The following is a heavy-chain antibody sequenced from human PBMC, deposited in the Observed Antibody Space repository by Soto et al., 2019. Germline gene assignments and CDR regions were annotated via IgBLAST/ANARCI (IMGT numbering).Heavy chain of an antibody. CDR1: VFSFTSYW. D-gene: IGHD3-10*01. V-gene: IGHV5-51*01. J-gene: IGHJ4*02. Sequence: SLKISCKVSVFSFTSYWIGWVRQMPGKGLEWMGVIYPDDSDIIYSPSFQGQVTFSADKSINTAYLQWGSLKASDTAMYYCARQLLGSGTYYFDYWGQGTLVTVSS. CDR2: IYPDDSDI. CDR3: ARQLLGSGTYYFDY.